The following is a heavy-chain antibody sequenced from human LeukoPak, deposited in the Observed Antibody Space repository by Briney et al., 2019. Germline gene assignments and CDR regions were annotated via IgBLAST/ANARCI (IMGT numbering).Heavy chain of an antibody. D-gene: IGHD1-26*01. CDR3: ARRGTIDSGRPWN. Sequence: SETLSLTSTVSGGSINISDYYWGWIRQPPGKGLEWIGCMHYSGNAYYNPSLRSRVTISVDTSENQFSLKVRSVTAADTAVYYCARRGTIDSGRPWNWGQGTLVTVSS. J-gene: IGHJ4*02. CDR1: GGSINISDYY. V-gene: IGHV4-39*01. CDR2: MHYSGNA.